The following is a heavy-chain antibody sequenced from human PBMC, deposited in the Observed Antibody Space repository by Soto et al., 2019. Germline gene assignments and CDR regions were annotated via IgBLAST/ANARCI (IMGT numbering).Heavy chain of an antibody. J-gene: IGHJ3*02. CDR2: IIPIFGTA. D-gene: IGHD2-8*01. V-gene: IGHV1-69*13. Sequence: SVEVSCTASGGTFSSYASIWVRQAPGQGLEWMGGIIPIFGTANYAQKFQGRVTITADESTSTAYMELSSLRSEDTAVYYCARGYCTNGVCYKGGAFDIWGQGAMVTVSS. CDR3: ARGYCTNGVCYKGGAFDI. CDR1: GGTFSSYA.